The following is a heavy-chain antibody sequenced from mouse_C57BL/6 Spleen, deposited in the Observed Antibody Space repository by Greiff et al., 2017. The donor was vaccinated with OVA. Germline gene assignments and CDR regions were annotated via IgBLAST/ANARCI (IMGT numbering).Heavy chain of an antibody. CDR2: IYPGDGDT. J-gene: IGHJ1*03. Sequence: QVHVKQSGPELVKPGASVKISCKASGYAFSSSWMNWVKQRPGKGLEWIGRIYPGDGDTNYNGKFKGKATLTADKSSSTAYMQLSSLTSEDSAVYFCARSYYDYGHWYFDVWGTGTTVTVSS. CDR1: GYAFSSSW. CDR3: ARSYYDYGHWYFDV. D-gene: IGHD2-4*01. V-gene: IGHV1-82*01.